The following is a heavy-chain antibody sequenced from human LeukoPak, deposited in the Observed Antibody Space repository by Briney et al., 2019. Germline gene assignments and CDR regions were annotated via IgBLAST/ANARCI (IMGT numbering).Heavy chain of an antibody. J-gene: IGHJ4*02. CDR1: GFTFSTYE. Sequence: GGSLRLSCEASGFTFSTYEMNWVRQAPGKGLEWVSYISSSGSTIYYADSVKGRFTISRDNAKNSLYLQMNSLRAEDTAVYYCARVLDTAMVTFDYWGQGTLVTVSS. CDR3: ARVLDTAMVTFDY. D-gene: IGHD5-18*01. CDR2: ISSSGSTI. V-gene: IGHV3-48*03.